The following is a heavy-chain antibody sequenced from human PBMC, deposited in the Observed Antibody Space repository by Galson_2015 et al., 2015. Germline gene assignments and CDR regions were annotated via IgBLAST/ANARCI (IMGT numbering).Heavy chain of an antibody. V-gene: IGHV1-69*13. Sequence: SVKVSCKASGGTFSSHAISWVRQAPGQGLEWMGGIIPIFGTANYAQKFQGRVTITADESTSTAYMELSSLRSEDTAVYYCARDYYGSGSYYNWFDPWGQGTLVTVSS. CDR2: IIPIFGTA. D-gene: IGHD3-10*01. J-gene: IGHJ5*02. CDR1: GGTFSSHA. CDR3: ARDYYGSGSYYNWFDP.